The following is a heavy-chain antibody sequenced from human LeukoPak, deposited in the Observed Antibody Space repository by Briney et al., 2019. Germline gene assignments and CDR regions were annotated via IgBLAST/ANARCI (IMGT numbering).Heavy chain of an antibody. CDR3: ARDTPQHLKRFDY. Sequence: ASVKVSCKASGYTLDRFGMSWVRQAPGLGLEWLGCINPYNGKTIFGEKFQGRVTLTTDTSTSTVYTELTSLTYDDTALYFCARDTPQHLKRFDYWGQGTLVTVTS. V-gene: IGHV1-18*01. J-gene: IGHJ4*02. CDR2: INPYNGKT. CDR1: GYTLDRFG. D-gene: IGHD6-13*01.